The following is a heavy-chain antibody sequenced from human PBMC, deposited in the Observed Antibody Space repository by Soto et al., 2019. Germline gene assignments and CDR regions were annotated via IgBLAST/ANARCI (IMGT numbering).Heavy chain of an antibody. Sequence: QVQLQESGPGLVKPSETLSLTCTVSGGSISSYYWSWIRQPPGKGLEWIGYIYYSGSTNYNPSLRGRVTITGDTSKNQSSLRLGSVTAADTAVYCWGREGGGGGGSYYYYGMDVWGQGTTVTVSS. D-gene: IGHD3-16*01. CDR3: GREGGGGGGSYYYYGMDV. CDR2: IYYSGST. J-gene: IGHJ6*02. CDR1: GGSISSYY. V-gene: IGHV4-59*01.